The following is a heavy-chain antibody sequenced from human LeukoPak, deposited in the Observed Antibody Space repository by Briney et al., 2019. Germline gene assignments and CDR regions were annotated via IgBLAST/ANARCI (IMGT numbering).Heavy chain of an antibody. Sequence: SETLSLTCTVSGGSISSSNYYWSWIRQPPGKGLEWIGEINHSGSTNYNPSLKSRVTISVDTSKNQFSLKLSSVAAADTAVYYCARGTSFDYWGQGTLVTVSS. CDR1: GGSISSSNYY. J-gene: IGHJ4*02. CDR3: ARGTSFDY. V-gene: IGHV4-39*07. D-gene: IGHD2-8*01. CDR2: INHSGST.